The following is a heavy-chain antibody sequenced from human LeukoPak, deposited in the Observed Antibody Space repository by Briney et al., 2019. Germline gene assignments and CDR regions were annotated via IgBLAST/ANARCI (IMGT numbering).Heavy chain of an antibody. J-gene: IGHJ4*02. CDR2: IYSDGST. CDR3: ASKEGSSGYYFDY. Sequence: GGSLRLSCAASGFTFSSYSMNWVRQAPGKGLEWVSVIYSDGSTYYADSVKGRFTVSRDTSKNTLYLQMNSLRAEDTAVYYCASKEGSSGYYFDYWGQGTLVTVSS. CDR1: GFTFSSYS. D-gene: IGHD1-26*01. V-gene: IGHV3-53*01.